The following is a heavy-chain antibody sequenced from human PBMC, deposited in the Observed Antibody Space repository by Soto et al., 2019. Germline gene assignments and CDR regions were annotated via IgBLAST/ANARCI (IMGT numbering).Heavy chain of an antibody. V-gene: IGHV3-30-3*01. CDR2: ISYDGSNK. CDR1: GFTFSSYA. J-gene: IGHJ6*02. CDR3: ARVRTTVSTQNYYYYGMDV. D-gene: IGHD4-17*01. Sequence: GGSLRLSCAASGFTFSSYAMHWVRQAPGKGLEGVAVISYDGSNKYYADSVKGRFTISRDNSKNTLYLQMNSLRAEDTAVYYCARVRTTVSTQNYYYYGMDVWGQGTTVTVSS.